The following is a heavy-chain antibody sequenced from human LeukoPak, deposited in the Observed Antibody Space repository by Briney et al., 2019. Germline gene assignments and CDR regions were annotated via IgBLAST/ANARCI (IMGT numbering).Heavy chain of an antibody. Sequence: SGTLSLTCAVSGGSITSANWWSWVRQSPGKGLEWIGSIYYSGSTYYNPSLKSRVTISVDTSKNQFSLKLSSVTAADTAVYYCARTSSMVRGVIDPWGQGTLVTVSS. CDR1: GGSITSANW. D-gene: IGHD3-10*01. CDR3: ARTSSMVRGVIDP. J-gene: IGHJ5*02. V-gene: IGHV4-4*02. CDR2: IYYSGST.